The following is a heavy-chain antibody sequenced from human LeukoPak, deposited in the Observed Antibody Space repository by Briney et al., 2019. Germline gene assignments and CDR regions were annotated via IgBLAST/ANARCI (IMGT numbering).Heavy chain of an antibody. V-gene: IGHV4-34*01. Sequence: SESLSLTCVVYGGSFSGYYWSWIRQPPGKGLEWIGEINHSGSTNYNPSLKSRVTISVDTSKNQFSLKLSSATAADTAVYYCARGRQWLATFDYWGQGTLVTVSS. CDR2: INHSGST. CDR3: ARGRQWLATFDY. CDR1: GGSFSGYY. J-gene: IGHJ4*02. D-gene: IGHD6-19*01.